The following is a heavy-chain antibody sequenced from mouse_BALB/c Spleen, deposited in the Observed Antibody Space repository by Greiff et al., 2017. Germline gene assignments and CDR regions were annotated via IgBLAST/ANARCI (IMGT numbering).Heavy chain of an antibody. CDR1: GFTFSSYT. Sequence: EVKLQESGGGLVQPGGSLKLSCAASGFTFSSYTMSWVRQTPEKRLEWVAYISNGGGSTYYPDTVKGRFTISRDNAKNTLYLQMSSLKSEDTAMYYCARHGNYVADYWGQGTSVTVSS. CDR3: ARHGNYVADY. CDR2: ISNGGGST. V-gene: IGHV5-12-2*01. J-gene: IGHJ4*01. D-gene: IGHD2-1*01.